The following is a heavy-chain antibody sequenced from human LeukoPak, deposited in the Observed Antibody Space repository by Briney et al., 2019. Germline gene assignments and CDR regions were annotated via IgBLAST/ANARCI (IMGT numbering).Heavy chain of an antibody. V-gene: IGHV3-23*01. CDR2: ISGSGGST. CDR3: AKRAEIVVVPAAIFDY. J-gene: IGHJ4*02. CDR1: GSTFSSYA. D-gene: IGHD2-2*01. Sequence: PGGSLRLSCAASGSTFSSYAMSWVRQAPGKGLEWVSAISGSGGSTYYADSVRGRFTISRDNSKNTLYLQMNSLRAEDTAVYYCAKRAEIVVVPAAIFDYWGQGTLVTVSS.